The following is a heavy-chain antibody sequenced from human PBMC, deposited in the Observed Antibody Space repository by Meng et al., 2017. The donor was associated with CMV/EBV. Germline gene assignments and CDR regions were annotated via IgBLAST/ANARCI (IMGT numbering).Heavy chain of an antibody. CDR2: ISAYNGNT. Sequence: HVPLLQFGAEVKKPGAPVKVSSKSSGYTFTSYGISWFRQAPGQGLEWMGWISAYNGNTNYAQKLQGRVTMTTDTSTSTAYMELRSLRSDDTAVYYCARMEVGGGSCYSDYWGQGTLVTVSS. CDR1: GYTFTSYG. D-gene: IGHD2-15*01. V-gene: IGHV1-18*01. CDR3: ARMEVGGGSCYSDY. J-gene: IGHJ4*02.